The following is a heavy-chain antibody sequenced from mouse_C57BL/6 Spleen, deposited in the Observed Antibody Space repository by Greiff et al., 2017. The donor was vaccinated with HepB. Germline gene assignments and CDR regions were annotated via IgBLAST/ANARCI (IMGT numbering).Heavy chain of an antibody. V-gene: IGHV1-69*01. D-gene: IGHD2-3*01. J-gene: IGHJ1*03. Sequence: VQLQQPGAELVMPGASVKLSCKASGYTFTSYWMHWVKQRPGQGLEWIGEIDPSDSYTNYNQKFKGKSTLTVDKSSSTAYMQLSSLTSEDSAVYYFARTKVYDGYSLWYFDVWGTGTTVTVSS. CDR2: IDPSDSYT. CDR1: GYTFTSYW. CDR3: ARTKVYDGYSLWYFDV.